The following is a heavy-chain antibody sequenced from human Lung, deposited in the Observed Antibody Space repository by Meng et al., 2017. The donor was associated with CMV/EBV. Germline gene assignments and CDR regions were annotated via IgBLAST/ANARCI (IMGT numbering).Heavy chain of an antibody. V-gene: IGHV1-2*02. Sequence: ASXXVSCKASGYTFTAYYLHWVRQAPGQGLEWMGWINPNTGDTNYAQKFQGRVTMTRDTSISTAYMELSSLTSDDTAVYYCARSIVVVIATLDPWGQGTLVTSPQ. CDR1: GYTFTAYY. CDR3: ARSIVVVIATLDP. CDR2: INPNTGDT. D-gene: IGHD2-21*01. J-gene: IGHJ5*02.